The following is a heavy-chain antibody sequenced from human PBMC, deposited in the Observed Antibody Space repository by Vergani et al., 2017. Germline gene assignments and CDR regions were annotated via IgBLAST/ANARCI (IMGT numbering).Heavy chain of an antibody. Sequence: EVQLVESGGGLVQPGRSLRLSCTASGFTFGDYAMSWFRQAPGKGLEWVGFIRSKAYGGTSEYAASVKGRFTIARDDSKSIAYLQMNSLKASDTAMYYCARREGGSGSYDAFDIWGQGTMVTVSS. J-gene: IGHJ3*02. CDR2: IRSKAYGGTS. CDR1: GFTFGDYA. V-gene: IGHV3-49*03. D-gene: IGHD3-10*01. CDR3: ARREGGSGSYDAFDI.